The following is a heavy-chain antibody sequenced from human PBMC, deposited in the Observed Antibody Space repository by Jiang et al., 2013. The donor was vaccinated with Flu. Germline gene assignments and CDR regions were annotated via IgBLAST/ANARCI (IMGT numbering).Heavy chain of an antibody. CDR3: ASRRSNGGYYLFDY. CDR2: IYHSGST. CDR1: SISSSNW. V-gene: IGHV4-4*02. D-gene: IGHD3-22*01. Sequence: SISSSNWWSWVRQPPRKGLEWIGEIYHSGSTNYNPSLKSRVTISVDKSKNQFSLKLSSVTAADTAVYYCASRRSNGGYYLFDYWGQGTLVTVSS. J-gene: IGHJ4*02.